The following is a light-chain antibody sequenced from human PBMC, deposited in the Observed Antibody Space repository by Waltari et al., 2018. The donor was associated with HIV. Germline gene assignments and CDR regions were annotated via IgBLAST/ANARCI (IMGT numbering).Light chain of an antibody. CDR3: SSYTVTSSIV. Sequence: QSALTQPASVSGSPGQSITISCTGITADITHNQFVSWYQQSPGKAPQLIIFGVCNRPSGISHRFSGSRSADTASLSVSGLQTEDEADYYCSSYTVTSSIVFGGGTQLTVL. CDR2: GVC. V-gene: IGLV2-14*01. CDR1: TADITHNQF. J-gene: IGLJ7*01.